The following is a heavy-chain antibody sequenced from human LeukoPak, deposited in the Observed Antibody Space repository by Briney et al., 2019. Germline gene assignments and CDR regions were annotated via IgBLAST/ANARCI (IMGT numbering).Heavy chain of an antibody. CDR1: GDSFSDYY. D-gene: IGHD1-1*01. CDR3: ARAMRWTSGPVELGWFDR. Sequence: SETLSLTCSVSGDSFSDYYWTWIRRPPGGRLEWIGHIHFRGTTKYNPSLKNRVTISVDTSKNQVSLTLTSVTAADTAVYYCARAMRWTSGPVELGWFDRWGQGTLVTVSS. CDR2: IHFRGTT. V-gene: IGHV4-59*01. J-gene: IGHJ5*02.